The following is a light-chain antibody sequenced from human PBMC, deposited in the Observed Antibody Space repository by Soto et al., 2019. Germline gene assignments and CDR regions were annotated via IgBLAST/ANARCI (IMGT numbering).Light chain of an antibody. CDR2: AVS. CDR1: HYISNY. CDR3: QQYNRYPWT. V-gene: IGKV1-16*02. Sequence: DIQMTQSPSSLSASVGDRVTITCRASHYISNYLAWFQQKPGKAPTSLMYAVSYLQSGVPSKVSGSGYGTEFNLTISSLQTEDFATYYCQQYNRYPWTFGQGTKVDLK. J-gene: IGKJ1*01.